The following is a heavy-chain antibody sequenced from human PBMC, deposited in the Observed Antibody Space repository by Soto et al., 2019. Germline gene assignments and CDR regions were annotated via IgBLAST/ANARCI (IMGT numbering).Heavy chain of an antibody. CDR2: IYHSVST. V-gene: IGHV4-30-2*01. J-gene: IGHJ5*02. Sequence: SETLSLTCTVSGGSISSGGYSWSWLRQAPGKGLEWIGYIYHSVSTYYNPSLKSRVTISVDRTKNQFSLKLCSVTAADTAVYYCARVPSPWGQGTLVTVSS. CDR1: GGSISSGGYS. CDR3: ARVPSP.